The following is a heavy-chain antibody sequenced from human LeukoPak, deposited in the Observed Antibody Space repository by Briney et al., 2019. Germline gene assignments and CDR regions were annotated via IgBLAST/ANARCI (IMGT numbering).Heavy chain of an antibody. CDR1: GGTFSSYA. D-gene: IGHD6-25*01. CDR2: IIPIFGIA. J-gene: IGHJ3*02. Sequence: ASVKVSCKASGGTFSSYAISWVRQAPGQGLEWMGRIIPIFGIANYAQKFQGRVTITADKSTSTAYMELSSLRSEDTAVYYCARLIGSSEDDAFDIWGQGTMVTVSS. V-gene: IGHV1-69*04. CDR3: ARLIGSSEDDAFDI.